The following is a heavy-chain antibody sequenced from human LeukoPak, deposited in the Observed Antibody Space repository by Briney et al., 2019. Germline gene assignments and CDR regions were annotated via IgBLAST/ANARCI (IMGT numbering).Heavy chain of an antibody. D-gene: IGHD2-15*01. CDR1: GYTFTSYG. J-gene: IGHJ5*02. V-gene: IGHV1-18*01. CDR3: ARGPTPYCSGGSCYWFDP. CDR2: ISAYSGNT. Sequence: AASVKVSCKASGYTFTSYGISWVRQAPGQGLEWMGWISAYSGNTNYAQKLQGRVTMTTDTSTSTAYMELRSLRSDDTAVYYCARGPTPYCSGGSCYWFDPWGQGTLVTVSS.